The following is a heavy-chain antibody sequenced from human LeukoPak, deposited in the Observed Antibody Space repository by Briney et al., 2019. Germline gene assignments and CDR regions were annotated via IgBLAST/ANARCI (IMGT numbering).Heavy chain of an antibody. V-gene: IGHV5-51*01. D-gene: IGHD6-13*01. CDR2: IYPGDSDT. Sequence: LGESLKISCKGSGYSFTSYWIGWVRQMPGKGLEWMGIIYPGDSDTRYSPSFQGQVTISADKSINTAYLQWSSLKASDTAMYYCTLKTASVAAAAQVWGQGTLVTVSS. CDR1: GYSFTSYW. J-gene: IGHJ4*02. CDR3: TLKTASVAAAAQV.